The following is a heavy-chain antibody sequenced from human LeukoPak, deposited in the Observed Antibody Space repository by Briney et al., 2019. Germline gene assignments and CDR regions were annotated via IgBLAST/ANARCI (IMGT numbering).Heavy chain of an antibody. D-gene: IGHD6-13*01. CDR3: ARGTAAAGFDY. J-gene: IGHJ4*02. CDR2: INHSGST. CDR1: GGSFSGYY. V-gene: IGHV4-34*01. Sequence: SETLSLTCAGYGGSFSGYYWSWIRQPPGKGLEWIGEINHSGSTNYNPSLKSRVTISVDTSKNQFSLKLSSVTAADTAVYYCARGTAAAGFDYWGQGTLVTVSS.